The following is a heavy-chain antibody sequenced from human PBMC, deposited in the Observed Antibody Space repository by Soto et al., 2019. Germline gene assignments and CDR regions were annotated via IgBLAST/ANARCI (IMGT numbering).Heavy chain of an antibody. Sequence: QVHLVESGGGVVQPGMSLRLSGVASGFSFSDSGMHWFRQAPGKGLEWVAAISYDGSNTYYADSVNDRFTISRDNSKNTLSLQMNSLRAEEKAGYYCAKSVRYCLGSSCSPEAFDVWGQGTVGSVSS. CDR2: ISYDGSNT. CDR3: AKSVRYCLGSSCSPEAFDV. J-gene: IGHJ3*01. CDR1: GFSFSDSG. V-gene: IGHV3-30*18. D-gene: IGHD2-15*01.